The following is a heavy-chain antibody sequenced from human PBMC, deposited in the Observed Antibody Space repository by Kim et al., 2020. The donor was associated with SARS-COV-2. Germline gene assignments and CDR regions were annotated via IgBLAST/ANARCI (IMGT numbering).Heavy chain of an antibody. CDR1: GYTLTELS. CDR3: ATGIAASGYYYYYGMDV. D-gene: IGHD6-13*01. Sequence: ASVKVSCKVSGYTLTELSRHWLRQAPGKGLEGMGGFDPEDGETIYAQKFQGRVTMTEDTSTDTAYMELSSLRSEDTAVYYCATGIAASGYYYYYGMDVWGQGTTVTVSS. J-gene: IGHJ6*02. CDR2: FDPEDGET. V-gene: IGHV1-24*01.